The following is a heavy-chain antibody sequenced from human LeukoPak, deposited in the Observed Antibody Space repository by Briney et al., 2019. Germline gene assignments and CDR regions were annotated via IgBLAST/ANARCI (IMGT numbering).Heavy chain of an antibody. CDR2: ISSSSSYI. D-gene: IGHD5-12*01. CDR3: ARVDIVATILFDY. J-gene: IGHJ4*02. Sequence: KPGGALRLSWAASGFTFRSYSMNWVRQAPGKGLEWVSSISSSSSYIYYADSVKGRFTISRDNAKNSLYLQMNSLRDEDAAVYYCARVDIVATILFDYWGQGTLVTVSS. V-gene: IGHV3-21*01. CDR1: GFTFRSYS.